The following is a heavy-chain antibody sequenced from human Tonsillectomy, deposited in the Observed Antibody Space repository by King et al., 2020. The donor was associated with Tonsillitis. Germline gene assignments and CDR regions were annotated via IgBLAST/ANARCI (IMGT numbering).Heavy chain of an antibody. CDR1: GFALGDFW. Sequence: VQLVESGGGLVQPGGSLRLSCEASGFALGDFWMTWVRQAPGKGPEWVANTEHDGSGNFYVDSVRGRFSISRDNARNSLYLQMNSLRVEDTAVYYCVRPYHSTPDYWGQGTLGTVSS. CDR3: VRPYHSTPDY. CDR2: TEHDGSGN. V-gene: IGHV3-7*03. J-gene: IGHJ4*02. D-gene: IGHD2-2*01.